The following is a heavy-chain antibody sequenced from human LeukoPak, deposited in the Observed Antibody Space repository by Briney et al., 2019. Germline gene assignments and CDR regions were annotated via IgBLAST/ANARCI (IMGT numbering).Heavy chain of an antibody. CDR2: ISRSGDIT. Sequence: GGSLRLFCAASGATFTKYGMKWVRQAAGAGLEYISGISRSGDITHYADSVKGRFTISRDNVQNTLYLQMNSLRAEDTALYYCATEGFYYWGPGTQVTVSS. CDR3: ATEGFYY. CDR1: GATFTKYG. J-gene: IGHJ4*02. V-gene: IGHV3-23*01.